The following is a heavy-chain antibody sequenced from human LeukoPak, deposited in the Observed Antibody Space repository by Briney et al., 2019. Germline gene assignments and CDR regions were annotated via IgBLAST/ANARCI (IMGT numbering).Heavy chain of an antibody. D-gene: IGHD3-10*01. CDR3: ARGGPEEFGELFGYYYYYMDV. Sequence: PSETLSLTCTVSGDSISSSSYSWGWIRQPPGKGLEWIGFIYYSGSTNYNPSLKSRVTISVDTSKNQFSLKLSSVTAADTAVYYCARGGPEEFGELFGYYYYYMDVWGKGTTVTISS. CDR1: GDSISSSSYS. J-gene: IGHJ6*03. CDR2: IYYSGST. V-gene: IGHV4-61*05.